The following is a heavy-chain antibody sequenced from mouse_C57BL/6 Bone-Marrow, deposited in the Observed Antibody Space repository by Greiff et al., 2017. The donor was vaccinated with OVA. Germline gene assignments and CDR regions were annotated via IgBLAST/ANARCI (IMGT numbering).Heavy chain of an antibody. Sequence: QVQLKQPGAELVMPGASVKLSCKASGYTFTSYWMHWVKQRPGQGLEWIGEIDPSDSYTNYNQKFKGKSTLTVDKSSSTAYMQLSSLTSEDSAVYYCAGGNYLHWYFDVWGTGTTVTVSS. CDR2: IDPSDSYT. CDR1: GYTFTSYW. J-gene: IGHJ1*03. V-gene: IGHV1-69*01. D-gene: IGHD2-1*01. CDR3: AGGNYLHWYFDV.